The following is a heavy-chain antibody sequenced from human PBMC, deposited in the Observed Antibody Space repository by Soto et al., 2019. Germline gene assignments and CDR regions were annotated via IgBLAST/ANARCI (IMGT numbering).Heavy chain of an antibody. Sequence: QITLKESGPTLVKPTQTLTLTCTFSGFSLSTSGVGVGWIRQPPGKALEWLALIYWNDDKRYSPSLKSRLTITKDTSKNQVVLTMTNMDPVDTATYYCAHRVVGGKQLWFGELPSPPFDYWGQGTLVTVSS. V-gene: IGHV2-5*01. CDR2: IYWNDDK. D-gene: IGHD3-10*01. CDR3: AHRVVGGKQLWFGELPSPPFDY. J-gene: IGHJ4*02. CDR1: GFSLSTSGVG.